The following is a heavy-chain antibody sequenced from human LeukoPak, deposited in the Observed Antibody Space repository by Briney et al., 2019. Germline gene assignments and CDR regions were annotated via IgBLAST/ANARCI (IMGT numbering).Heavy chain of an antibody. CDR1: GFTFSVFW. CDR2: INSDGSEG. CDR3: ARSSYSSSSSV. V-gene: IGHV3-7*03. D-gene: IGHD6-6*01. J-gene: IGHJ3*01. Sequence: GGSLRLSCAVYGFTFSVFWMGWSRQAPGKGLEWVASINSDGSEGYYADVVKGRFTISRDNAKNSLYLQINSLRAEDTAVYYCARSSYSSSSSVWGQGTMVTVSS.